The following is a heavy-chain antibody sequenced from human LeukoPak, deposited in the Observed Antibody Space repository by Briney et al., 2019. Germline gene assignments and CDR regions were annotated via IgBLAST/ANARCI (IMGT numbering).Heavy chain of an antibody. CDR2: VNPKSGYT. J-gene: IGHJ4*02. V-gene: IGHV1-8*01. CDR3: ERVDGSADY. CDR1: GYTFTNYD. D-gene: IGHD1-26*01. Sequence: ASVKVSCKASGYTFTNYDINWVRQATGQGHEWMGWVNPKSGYTGYAQKFQGRVTISMETSISTAYMELSSLRSEDTAVYYCERVDGSADYWGQGTLVTVSS.